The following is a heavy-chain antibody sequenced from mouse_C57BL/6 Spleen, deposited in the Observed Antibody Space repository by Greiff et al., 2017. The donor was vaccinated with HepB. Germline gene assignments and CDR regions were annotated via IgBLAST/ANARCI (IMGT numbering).Heavy chain of an antibody. CDR3: ANSRDWYFDV. Sequence: EVKLVESGGGLVKPGGSLKLSCAASGFTFTDYGMHWVRQAPEKGLEWVAYISSGSSTIYYADTVKGRFTISRDNAKNTLFLQMTSLRSEDTAMYYCANSRDWYFDVWGTGTTVTVSS. CDR2: ISSGSSTI. D-gene: IGHD1-1*01. V-gene: IGHV5-17*01. J-gene: IGHJ1*03. CDR1: GFTFTDYG.